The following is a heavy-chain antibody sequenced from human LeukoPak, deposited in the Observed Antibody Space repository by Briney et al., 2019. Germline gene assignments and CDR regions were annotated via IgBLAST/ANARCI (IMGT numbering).Heavy chain of an antibody. Sequence: SSETLSLTCTVSGGSISSHYWSWIRQPPGKGLEWIGYIYYSGSTNYNPSLKSRVTISVATSKNQFSLKLSSVTAADTAVYYCARDIPGDDALDIWGQETMVTVSS. D-gene: IGHD7-27*01. V-gene: IGHV4-59*11. CDR3: ARDIPGDDALDI. J-gene: IGHJ3*02. CDR1: GGSISSHY. CDR2: IYYSGST.